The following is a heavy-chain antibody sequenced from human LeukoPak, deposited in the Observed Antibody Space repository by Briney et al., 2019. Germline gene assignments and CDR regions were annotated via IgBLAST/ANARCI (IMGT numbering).Heavy chain of an antibody. CDR2: IISSGSIL. CDR3: ARHSSGWGFDY. Sequence: KPGGSLGLSCAASGFTFSAYYMSWIRQAPGKGLEWVSYIISSGSILYYADSVKGRFTISRDNAKNSLYLQMSSLRAEDTAVYYCARHSSGWGFDYWGQGTLVTVSS. V-gene: IGHV3-11*04. CDR1: GFTFSAYY. J-gene: IGHJ4*02. D-gene: IGHD6-19*01.